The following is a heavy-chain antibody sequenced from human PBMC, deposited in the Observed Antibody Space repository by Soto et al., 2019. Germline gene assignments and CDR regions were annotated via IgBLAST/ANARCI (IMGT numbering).Heavy chain of an antibody. V-gene: IGHV4-59*01. D-gene: IGHD3-10*01. Sequence: SETLSLTCTVSGASISSYYWGWIRQPPGKGLEWIGYIYYSGSATYNPSLMSRVTISVVASKDQFSLRLTSVTAADTVVYYCARAGSGGHFDYWGQGTLVTVSS. CDR3: ARAGSGGHFDY. CDR1: GASISSYY. J-gene: IGHJ4*02. CDR2: IYYSGSA.